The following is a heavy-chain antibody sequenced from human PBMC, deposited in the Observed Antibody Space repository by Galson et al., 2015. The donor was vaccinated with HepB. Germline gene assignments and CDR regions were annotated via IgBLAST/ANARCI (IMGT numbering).Heavy chain of an antibody. Sequence: SVKVSCKVSGYTLTELSMHWVRQAPGKGLEWMGGFDPEDGETIYAQKFQGRVTMTEDTSTDTAYMELSSLRSEDTAVYYCATGPQRLLWFGELRHYCYYGMDVWGQGTTVTVSS. CDR1: GYTLTELS. CDR3: ATGPQRLLWFGELRHYCYYGMDV. CDR2: FDPEDGET. V-gene: IGHV1-24*01. D-gene: IGHD3-10*01. J-gene: IGHJ6*02.